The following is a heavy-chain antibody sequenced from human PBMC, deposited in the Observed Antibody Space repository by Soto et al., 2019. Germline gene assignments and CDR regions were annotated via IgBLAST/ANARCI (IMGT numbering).Heavy chain of an antibody. Sequence: GGSLRLSCAASGFTFSSYAMSWVRQAPGKGLEWVSAISGSGGSTYYADSVKGRFTISRDNSKNTLYLQMNSLRAEDTAVYYCAKDQRYCSSTSCYSGYYFDYWGQGTLVTVSS. D-gene: IGHD2-2*02. CDR1: GFTFSSYA. CDR3: AKDQRYCSSTSCYSGYYFDY. CDR2: ISGSGGST. J-gene: IGHJ4*02. V-gene: IGHV3-23*01.